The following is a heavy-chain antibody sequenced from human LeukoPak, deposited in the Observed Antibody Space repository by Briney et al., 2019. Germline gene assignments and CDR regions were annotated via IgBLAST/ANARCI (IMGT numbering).Heavy chain of an antibody. CDR1: GFTFSIYE. J-gene: IGHJ4*02. D-gene: IGHD5-18*01. CDR3: AREGSYGYYFDY. V-gene: IGHV3-48*03. CDR2: ISNSGSTI. Sequence: GGSLRLSCAASGFTFSIYEMNWVRQAPGKGLEWVSYISNSGSTIYYADSVKGRFTISRNNAKNSLYLQMNSLRAEDTAVYYCAREGSYGYYFDYWGQGTLVTVSS.